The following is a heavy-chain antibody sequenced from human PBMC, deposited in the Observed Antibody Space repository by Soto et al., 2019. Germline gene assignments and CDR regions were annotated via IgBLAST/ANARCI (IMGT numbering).Heavy chain of an antibody. J-gene: IGHJ4*02. CDR1: GGSISSGGYY. CDR2: IYYSGST. Sequence: QVQLHESRPGLVKPSQTLSLTCTVSGGSISSGGYYWSWIRQHPGKGLEWIAYIYYSGSTYYNPSLMSRVTRSVDTSKDQLSLKLSSVPAADTAVYCCTRVYNWNSALWGQGTLVTVSS. CDR3: TRVYNWNSAL. V-gene: IGHV4-31*03. D-gene: IGHD1-1*01.